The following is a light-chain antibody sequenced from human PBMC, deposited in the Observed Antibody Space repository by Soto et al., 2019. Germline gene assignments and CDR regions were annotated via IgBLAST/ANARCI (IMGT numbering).Light chain of an antibody. Sequence: QSALTQPPSASGSLGQSVTISCSGTSKDVGRDNYVSWYQQHAGQTPKVIIYDVFQRPSGVPDRFSGSKSGTTAYLTVSRLQAEDEAEYFCSAYGGRNNVVVFGGGTKLTVL. V-gene: IGLV2-8*01. CDR1: SKDVGRDNY. CDR3: SAYGGRNNVVV. J-gene: IGLJ2*01. CDR2: DVF.